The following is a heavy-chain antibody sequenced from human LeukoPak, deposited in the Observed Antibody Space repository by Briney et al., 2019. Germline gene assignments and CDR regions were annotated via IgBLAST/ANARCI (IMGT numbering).Heavy chain of an antibody. CDR3: VRAGIAAAGILDY. CDR2: INPSGGST. Sequence: GASVKVSCRASGYTFTSCYMHWVRQAPGQGLEWMGIINPSGGSTSYAQKFQGRVTMTRDMSTSTVYMELSSLRSEDTAVYYCVRAGIAAAGILDYWGQGTLVTVSS. D-gene: IGHD6-13*01. V-gene: IGHV1-46*01. J-gene: IGHJ4*02. CDR1: GYTFTSCY.